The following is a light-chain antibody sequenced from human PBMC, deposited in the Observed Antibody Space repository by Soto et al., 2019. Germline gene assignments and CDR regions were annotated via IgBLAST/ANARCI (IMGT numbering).Light chain of an antibody. CDR3: QQYGRSPLMYT. CDR2: GAS. V-gene: IGKV3-20*01. J-gene: IGKJ2*01. Sequence: EIVLTQSPGTLSLSPGERATLSCRASQSVNSNFLAWYQQKPGQAPRLLIYGASTRAAGVPDRFSGSGSGTDFTLTITRLEPEDFAMYYCQQYGRSPLMYTFGQGNKLGVK. CDR1: QSVNSNF.